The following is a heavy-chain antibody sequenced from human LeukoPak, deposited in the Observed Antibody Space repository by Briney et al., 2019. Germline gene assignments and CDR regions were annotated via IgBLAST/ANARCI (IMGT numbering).Heavy chain of an antibody. J-gene: IGHJ4*02. CDR3: SKEGSDDYYFDY. D-gene: IGHD2-21*02. CDR2: TSSTGGNT. V-gene: IGHV3-23*01. Sequence: GGSLRLSCAASGFIFSDYGMSWARQAPGKGLEWVSVTSSTGGNTYYADSVKGRFTIPRDNSKNTVYLQMNSLRAEDTALYYCSKEGSDDYYFDYWGQGTLLTVSS. CDR1: GFIFSDYG.